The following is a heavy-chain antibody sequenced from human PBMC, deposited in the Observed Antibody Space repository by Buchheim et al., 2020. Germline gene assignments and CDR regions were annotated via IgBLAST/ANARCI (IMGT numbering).Heavy chain of an antibody. CDR1: GFTFSSYW. J-gene: IGHJ4*02. CDR3: ARERLYYYDSSGYYPYYFDY. V-gene: IGHV3-7*03. D-gene: IGHD3-22*01. Sequence: EVQLLESGGGLVQPGGSLRLSCAASGFTFSSYWMSWVRQAPGKGLEWVANIKQDGSEKYYVDSVKGRITISRDNAKNSLYLQMNSLRAEDTAVYYCARERLYYYDSSGYYPYYFDYWGQGTL. CDR2: IKQDGSEK.